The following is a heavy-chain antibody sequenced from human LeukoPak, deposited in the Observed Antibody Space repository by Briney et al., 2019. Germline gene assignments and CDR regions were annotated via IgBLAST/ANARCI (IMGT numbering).Heavy chain of an antibody. J-gene: IGHJ4*02. Sequence: SETLSLTCAVYGGSFSGYYWSWIRQPPGKGLEWIGEINHSGSTNYNPSLKSRVTISVDTSKNQFSLKLSSVTAADTAVYYCAREGSSLSLAPNWYYSDYWGQGTLVTVSS. D-gene: IGHD1-1*01. V-gene: IGHV4-34*01. CDR1: GGSFSGYY. CDR2: INHSGST. CDR3: AREGSSLSLAPNWYYSDY.